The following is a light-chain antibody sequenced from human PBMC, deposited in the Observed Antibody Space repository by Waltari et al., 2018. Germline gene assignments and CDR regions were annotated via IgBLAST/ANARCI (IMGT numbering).Light chain of an antibody. CDR2: GKN. V-gene: IGLV3-19*01. CDR3: NSRDSSGNHHVV. Sequence: SSELTQDPAVSVALGQTVRIPCQGDRLSSYYASWYQQKPGQAPVLVIYGKNNRPSGIPDRFSGSSSGNTASLTITGAQAEDEADYYCNSRDSSGNHHVVFGGGTKLTVL. J-gene: IGLJ2*01. CDR1: RLSSYY.